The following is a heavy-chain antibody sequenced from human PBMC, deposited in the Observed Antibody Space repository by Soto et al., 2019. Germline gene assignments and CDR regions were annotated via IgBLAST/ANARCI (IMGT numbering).Heavy chain of an antibody. Sequence: QTGGSLRLSCAASGFTFRTYAMYWVRQAPGKGLEWVSLISYDGTDKFYAESVKGRFTISRDNSLNSLYLQLHSLRPEDTAIYYCARVVGATPFWGQGTLVTVSS. V-gene: IGHV3-30-3*01. CDR2: ISYDGTDK. CDR3: ARVVGATPF. D-gene: IGHD1-26*01. J-gene: IGHJ1*01. CDR1: GFTFRTYA.